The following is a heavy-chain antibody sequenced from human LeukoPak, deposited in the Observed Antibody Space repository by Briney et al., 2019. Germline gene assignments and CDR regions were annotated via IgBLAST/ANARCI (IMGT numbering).Heavy chain of an antibody. CDR1: GGSFSGYY. CDR3: ARGRPNCSGGSCYLVDY. Sequence: SETLSLTCAVYGGSFSGYYWSWIRQPPGKGLEWIGEINHSGSTNYNPFLKSRVTISVDTSKNQFSLKLSSVTAADTAVYYCARGRPNCSGGSCYLVDYWGQGTLVTVSS. CDR2: INHSGST. J-gene: IGHJ4*02. V-gene: IGHV4-34*01. D-gene: IGHD2-15*01.